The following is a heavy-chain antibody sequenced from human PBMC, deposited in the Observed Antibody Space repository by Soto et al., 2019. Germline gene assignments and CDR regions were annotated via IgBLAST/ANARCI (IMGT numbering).Heavy chain of an antibody. V-gene: IGHV4-34*01. D-gene: IGHD2-21*02. Sequence: SETLSLTCAVYGGSFSGYYWSWIRQPPGKGLEWIGEINHSGSTNYNPSLKSRVTISVDTSKNQFSLKLSSVTAADTAVYYCARGPTRDCGGDCYYDYWGQGTLVTVSS. J-gene: IGHJ4*02. CDR1: GGSFSGYY. CDR3: ARGPTRDCGGDCYYDY. CDR2: INHSGST.